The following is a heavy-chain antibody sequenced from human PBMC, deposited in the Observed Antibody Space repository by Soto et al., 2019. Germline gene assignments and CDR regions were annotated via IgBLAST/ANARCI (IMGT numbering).Heavy chain of an antibody. D-gene: IGHD1-26*01. CDR3: TTGSDEGY. J-gene: IGHJ4*02. Sequence: EVQLVESGGGLVKPGGSLRLSCAASGFSFTNAWMNWVRQAPGKGLEWVGRIKTNAEAETTDYSTPVKGRFTISRDDSKNTLYLQLNSLRIEDTAVYYCTTGSDEGYWGQAALVTVSS. CDR1: GFSFTNAW. V-gene: IGHV3-15*07. CDR2: IKTNAEAETT.